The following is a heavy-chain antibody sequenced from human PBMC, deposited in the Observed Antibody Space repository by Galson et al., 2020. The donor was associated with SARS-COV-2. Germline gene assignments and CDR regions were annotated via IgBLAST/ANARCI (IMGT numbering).Heavy chain of an antibody. CDR3: ASRYGRGYPGPGY. CDR2: IKQDGSEK. Sequence: GESLKISCAASGFTFDSYWMTWVRQAPGKGLEWVANIKQDGSEKYYVDSVKGRFTISRGNAKNSLYLQMNSLRAEDTTMYYCASRYGRGYPGPGYWGQGTLVTVSS. J-gene: IGHJ4*02. D-gene: IGHD5-12*01. V-gene: IGHV3-7*01. CDR1: GFTFDSYW.